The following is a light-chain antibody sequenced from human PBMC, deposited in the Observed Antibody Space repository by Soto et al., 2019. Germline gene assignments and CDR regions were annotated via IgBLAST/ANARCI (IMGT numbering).Light chain of an antibody. CDR2: EIN. CDR3: GSYAGNTNFV. Sequence: QSVLTQPPSASGSPGRSVTISCTGTRSDIGDSNLVSWYQQHPGEAPKLLIFEINRRPSGVPGRFSGSKSGNTASLTVSGLLAEDEADYYCGSYAGNTNFVFGTGTKVTVL. J-gene: IGLJ1*01. V-gene: IGLV2-8*01. CDR1: RSDIGDSNL.